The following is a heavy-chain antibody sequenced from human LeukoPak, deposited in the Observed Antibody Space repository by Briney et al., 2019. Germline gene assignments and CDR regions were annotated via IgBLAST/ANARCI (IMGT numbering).Heavy chain of an antibody. J-gene: IGHJ6*02. CDR2: ISSSGSTI. D-gene: IGHD3-16*01. Sequence: PGGSLRLSCAASGFTFSSYEMNWVRQAPGKGLEWVSYISSSGSTIYYADSVKGRFTISRDNAKNSLYLQMNSLRAEDTAVYYCARDRTYYDYVWGSHSDVWGQGTTVTVSS. CDR1: GFTFSSYE. V-gene: IGHV3-48*03. CDR3: ARDRTYYDYVWGSHSDV.